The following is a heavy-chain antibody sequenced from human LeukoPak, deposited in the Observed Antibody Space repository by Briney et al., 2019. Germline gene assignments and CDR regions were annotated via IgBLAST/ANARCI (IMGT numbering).Heavy chain of an antibody. D-gene: IGHD4-17*01. CDR2: ISWNSGSI. CDR1: GFTFDDYA. CDR3: AKASRTVTTPFDY. J-gene: IGHJ4*02. V-gene: IGHV3-9*01. Sequence: PGGSLRLSCAASGFTFDDYAMHWVRHAPGKGLEWVSGISWNSGSIGYADSAKGRFTISRDNAKNSLYLQMNSLRAEDTALYYCAKASRTVTTPFDYWGQGTLVTVSS.